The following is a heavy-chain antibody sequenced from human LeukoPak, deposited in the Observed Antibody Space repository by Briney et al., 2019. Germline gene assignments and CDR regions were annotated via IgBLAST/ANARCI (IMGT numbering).Heavy chain of an antibody. D-gene: IGHD3-22*01. J-gene: IGHJ4*02. CDR3: ARDPGYDSSGYYAY. V-gene: IGHV3-30-3*01. Sequence: PGGSLRLSCAASGFTFSSYAMHWVRQAPGKGLEWVAVISYDGSNKYYADSVKGRFTISRDNSKNTLYLQMNSLRAEDTAVYYCARDPGYDSSGYYAYWGQGTLVTVSS. CDR1: GFTFSSYA. CDR2: ISYDGSNK.